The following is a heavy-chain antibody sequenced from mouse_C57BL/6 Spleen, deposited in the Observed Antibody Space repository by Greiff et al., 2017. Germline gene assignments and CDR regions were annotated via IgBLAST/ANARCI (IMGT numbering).Heavy chain of an antibody. CDR2: IYPGNSDT. J-gene: IGHJ2*01. CDR1: GYTFTSYW. D-gene: IGHD1-1*01. CDR3: TRYPHYYGSSHYYFDY. Sequence: EVQGVESGTVLASPGASVKMSCKTSGYTFTSYWMHWVKQRPGQGLEWIGAIYPGNSDTSYNQKFKGKAKLTAVTSASTAYMELSSLTNEDSAVYYCTRYPHYYGSSHYYFDYWGQGTTLTVSS. V-gene: IGHV1-5*01.